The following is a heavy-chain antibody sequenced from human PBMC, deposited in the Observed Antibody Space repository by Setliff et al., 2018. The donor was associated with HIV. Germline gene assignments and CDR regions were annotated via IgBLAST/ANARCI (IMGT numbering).Heavy chain of an antibody. D-gene: IGHD4-17*01. J-gene: IGHJ3*02. V-gene: IGHV4-4*07. Sequence: SETLSLTCSVSGGSITNFYWHWIRQTAGMRLEWIGRVHSNGDPNYSPSLKSRVTMSVDTSQSHVSLKLTSVTAADTAVYYCARGRTPSYGGDYRDTFDIWGPGTKVTVSS. CDR2: VHSNGDP. CDR1: GGSITNFY. CDR3: ARGRTPSYGGDYRDTFDI.